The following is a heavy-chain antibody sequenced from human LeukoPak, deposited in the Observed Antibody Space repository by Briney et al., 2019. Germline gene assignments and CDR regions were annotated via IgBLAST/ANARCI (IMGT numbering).Heavy chain of an antibody. V-gene: IGHV4-30-2*01. CDR2: IYHSGST. J-gene: IGHJ5*02. Sequence: SETLSLTCTVSGGSISSGGYYWSWIRQPPGKGLEWIGYIYHSGSTYYNPSLKSRVTISVDRSKNQFSLKLSSVTAADTAVYYCARFLVPAAKGEHNWFDPWGQGTLVTVSS. CDR3: ARFLVPAAKGEHNWFDP. D-gene: IGHD2-2*01. CDR1: GGSISSGGYY.